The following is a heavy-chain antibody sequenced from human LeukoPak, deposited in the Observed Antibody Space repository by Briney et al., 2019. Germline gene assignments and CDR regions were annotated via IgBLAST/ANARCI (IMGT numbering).Heavy chain of an antibody. J-gene: IGHJ5*01. D-gene: IGHD4-17*01. CDR2: ISYDGSSK. CDR1: GFTFSSYG. CDR3: AKPTSVTHAGWFDS. Sequence: PGGSLRLSCAASGFTFSSYGMHWVRQPPRRGLEWVAVISYDGSSKYYADSVKGRFTISRDDSKNTLYLQMNSLRAEDTAVYYCAKPTSVTHAGWFDSWGQGTLVTVSS. V-gene: IGHV3-30*18.